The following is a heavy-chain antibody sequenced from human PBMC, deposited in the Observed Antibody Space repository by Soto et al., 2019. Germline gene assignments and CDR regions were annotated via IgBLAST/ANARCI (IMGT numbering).Heavy chain of an antibody. Sequence: QVQLQESGPGLVKPSETLSLTCTVSGGSISSYYWSWIRQPPGKGLEWIGYIYYSGSTNYNPSLISRVTISVDTSKNQFSLQLISVTAADTAVYYCARASSGYQAPYYYYYGMDVWGQGTTVTVSS. CDR1: GGSISSYY. J-gene: IGHJ6*02. D-gene: IGHD3-22*01. CDR2: IYYSGST. CDR3: ARASSGYQAPYYYYYGMDV. V-gene: IGHV4-59*01.